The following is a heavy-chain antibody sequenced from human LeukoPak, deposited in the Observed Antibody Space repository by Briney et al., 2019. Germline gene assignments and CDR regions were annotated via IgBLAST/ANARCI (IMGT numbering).Heavy chain of an antibody. D-gene: IGHD3-3*01. CDR2: INPNSGGT. CDR3: ASGYYDFWSGYYKIPYYYYMDV. CDR1: GYTFTGYY. V-gene: IGHV1-2*02. J-gene: IGHJ6*03. Sequence: ASVKVSCKASGYTFTGYYMHWVRQAPGQGLEWMGWINPNSGGTNYAQKFQGRVTMTRDTSISTAYMELSRLRSDDTAVYYCASGYYDFWSGYYKIPYYYYMDVWGKGTTVTVSS.